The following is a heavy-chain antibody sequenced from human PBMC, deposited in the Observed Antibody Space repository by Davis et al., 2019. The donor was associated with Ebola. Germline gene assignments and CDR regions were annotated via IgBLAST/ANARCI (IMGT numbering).Heavy chain of an antibody. V-gene: IGHV1-2*04. CDR2: INPNSGGT. J-gene: IGHJ4*02. D-gene: IGHD6-19*01. Sequence: ASVKVSCKASGYTFTGYYMHWVRQAPGQGLEWMGWINPNSGGTNYAQKFQGWVTMTRDTSTSTAYMELSRLRSDDTAVYYCASDRAGIAVGPVGYWGQGTLVTVSS. CDR1: GYTFTGYY. CDR3: ASDRAGIAVGPVGY.